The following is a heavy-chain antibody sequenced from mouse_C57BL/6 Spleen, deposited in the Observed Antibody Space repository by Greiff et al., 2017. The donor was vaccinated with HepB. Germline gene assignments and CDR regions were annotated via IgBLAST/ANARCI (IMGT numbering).Heavy chain of an antibody. CDR1: GYTFTTYP. J-gene: IGHJ4*01. CDR2: FHPYNDDT. CDR3: ARQDYDYPYAMDY. D-gene: IGHD2-4*01. Sequence: VQLQQSGAKLVKPGASVKMSCKASGYTFTTYPIEWMKQNHGKSLEWIGNFHPYNDDTKYNEKFKGKATLTVEKSSSTVYLELSRLTSDDSAVYYCARQDYDYPYAMDYWGQGTSVTVSS. V-gene: IGHV1-47*01.